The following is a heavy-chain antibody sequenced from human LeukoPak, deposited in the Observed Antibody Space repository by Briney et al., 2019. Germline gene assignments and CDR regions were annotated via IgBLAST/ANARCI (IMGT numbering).Heavy chain of an antibody. Sequence: PSETLSLTCSVSAGSISSSNWWSWVRQSPVKGLEWIGEIYLYGTTNYNPSLKSRVTISVDRSKNQFSLKLSSVTAADTAVYYCARGEKTGYYYDAFDIWGQGTMVTVSS. CDR3: ARGEKTGYYYDAFDI. J-gene: IGHJ3*02. V-gene: IGHV4-4*02. CDR2: IYLYGTT. D-gene: IGHD3-9*01. CDR1: AGSISSSNW.